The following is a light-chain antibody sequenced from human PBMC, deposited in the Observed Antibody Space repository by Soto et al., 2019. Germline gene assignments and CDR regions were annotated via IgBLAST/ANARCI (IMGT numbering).Light chain of an antibody. CDR3: QQYDGTPPWT. J-gene: IGKJ1*01. CDR2: ATS. CDR1: QRVSISY. V-gene: IGKV3-20*01. Sequence: EVVLTQSPGTLSLSPGERATLSCRASQRVSISYLAWYQQKPAQAPRLLIYATSYRATGIPDRFSGSGSGTDFTLTIRRLEPEDFALYYCQQYDGTPPWTFGQGTKVEI.